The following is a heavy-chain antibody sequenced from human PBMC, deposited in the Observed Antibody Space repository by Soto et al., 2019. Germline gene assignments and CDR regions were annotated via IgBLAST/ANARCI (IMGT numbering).Heavy chain of an antibody. CDR3: ASHLTVRGVFDF. Sequence: QVQLQESGPGLVKPSETLSLTCTVSGDFNTNFYWSWIRQSPGKGLEWMGFIYSGGSTRYNPSLKSRITMSLDTSKNQFSLRLSSVAAADTAVYSCASHLTVRGVFDFWGQGTLVTVSS. CDR1: GDFNTNFY. J-gene: IGHJ4*02. D-gene: IGHD3-10*01. V-gene: IGHV4-4*09. CDR2: IYSGGST.